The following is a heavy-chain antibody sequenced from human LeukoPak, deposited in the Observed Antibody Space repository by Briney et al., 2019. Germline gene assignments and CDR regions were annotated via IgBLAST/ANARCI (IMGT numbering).Heavy chain of an antibody. Sequence: SETLSLTCTVSGDSVNSGSYYWNWIRQPPGKGLEWIGYIYYSGSTNYNPSLKSRVTISVDTSKNQFSLKLSSVTAADTAVYYCARAAYSGSYHSDYWGQGTLVTVSS. J-gene: IGHJ4*02. D-gene: IGHD1-26*01. CDR3: ARAAYSGSYHSDY. V-gene: IGHV4-61*01. CDR2: IYYSGST. CDR1: GDSVNSGSYY.